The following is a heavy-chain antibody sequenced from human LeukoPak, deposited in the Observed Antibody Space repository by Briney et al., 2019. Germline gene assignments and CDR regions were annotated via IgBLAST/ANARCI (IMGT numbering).Heavy chain of an antibody. CDR1: GGSFSGYY. V-gene: IGHV4-34*01. J-gene: IGHJ3*02. D-gene: IGHD3-22*01. CDR3: ARGSDYYDSSGYRSDAFDI. Sequence: SETLSLTCAVYGGSFSGYYWSWIRQPPGKGLEWIGEINHSGRTNYNTSLKSRVTISVDTSKNQFSLKLSSVTAADTAVYYCARGSDYYDSSGYRSDAFDIWGQGTMVTVSS. CDR2: INHSGRT.